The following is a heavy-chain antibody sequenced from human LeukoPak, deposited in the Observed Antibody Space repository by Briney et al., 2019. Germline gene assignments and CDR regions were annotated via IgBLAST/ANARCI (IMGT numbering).Heavy chain of an antibody. CDR3: ARDRDYAFDY. D-gene: IGHD4-17*01. CDR1: GFTFSNYA. V-gene: IGHV3-30*04. CDR2: VSYDGSNK. J-gene: IGHJ4*02. Sequence: PGGSLRLSCAASGFTFSNYAMHWVRQAPDKGLEWVAVVSYDGSNKYYADSVKGRFTVSRDNSKNTLYLQMNSLRAEDTAVYYCARDRDYAFDYWGQGTLVTVSS.